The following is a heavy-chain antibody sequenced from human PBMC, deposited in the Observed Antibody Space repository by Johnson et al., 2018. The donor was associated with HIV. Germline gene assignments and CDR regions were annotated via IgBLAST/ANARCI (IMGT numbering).Heavy chain of an antibody. CDR2: INWNGGST. J-gene: IGHJ3*02. V-gene: IGHV3-20*04. CDR3: ANLLFLQWLAPDDGFDI. CDR1: GFTFDDYG. Sequence: AQLVESGGGLVKPGGSLRLSCVASGFTFDDYGMSWVRQAPGKGLEWVSGINWNGGSTGYADSVKGRFTISRDNAKNSLYLQMNSLRPEDTAVYYCANLLFLQWLAPDDGFDIWGQGTMVTVSS. D-gene: IGHD3-3*01.